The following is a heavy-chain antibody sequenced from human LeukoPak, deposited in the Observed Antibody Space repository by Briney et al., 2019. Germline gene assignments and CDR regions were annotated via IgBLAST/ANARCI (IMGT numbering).Heavy chain of an antibody. CDR2: IYTSGST. D-gene: IGHD3-22*01. CDR1: GGSISSGSYY. J-gene: IGHJ4*02. V-gene: IGHV4-61*09. CDR3: ARLDSSGYYPPYFDY. Sequence: SETLSLTCTVSGGSISSGSYYWSWIRQPAGKGLEWIGHIYTSGSTNYNPSLKSRVTISVDMSKNQFSLKLSSVTAADTAVYYCARLDSSGYYPPYFDYWGQGTLVTVSS.